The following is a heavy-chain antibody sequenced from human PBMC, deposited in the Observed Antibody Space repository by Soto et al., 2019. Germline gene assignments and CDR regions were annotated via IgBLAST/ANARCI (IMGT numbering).Heavy chain of an antibody. Sequence: PGGSLRLSCAASGFTFSNYAMSWVRQAPGKGLEWISVIRGSGGSTFYADAVKGRFTISRDDSKSTVYLQMNSLRAEDTAVYYCAKRAGGGGEPIDHWGQGTLVTVSS. D-gene: IGHD2-8*02. CDR1: GFTFSNYA. J-gene: IGHJ4*02. V-gene: IGHV3-23*01. CDR3: AKRAGGGGEPIDH. CDR2: IRGSGGST.